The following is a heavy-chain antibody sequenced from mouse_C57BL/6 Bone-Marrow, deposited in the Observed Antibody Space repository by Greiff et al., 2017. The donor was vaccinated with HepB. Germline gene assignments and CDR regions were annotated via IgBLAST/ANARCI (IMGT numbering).Heavy chain of an antibody. CDR2: ISDGGSYT. CDR3: ARDRGGNYGMDY. D-gene: IGHD2-1*01. Sequence: EVKLVESGGGLVKPGGSLKLSCAASGFTFSSYAMSWVRQTPEKRLEWVATISDGGSYTYYPDNVKGRFTISRDNAKNNLYLQMSHLKSEDTAMYYCARDRGGNYGMDYWGQGTSVTVSS. CDR1: GFTFSSYA. J-gene: IGHJ4*01. V-gene: IGHV5-4*01.